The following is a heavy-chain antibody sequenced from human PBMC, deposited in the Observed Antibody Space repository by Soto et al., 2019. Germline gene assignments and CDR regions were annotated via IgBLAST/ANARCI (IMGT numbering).Heavy chain of an antibody. CDR1: GFTFSSYG. D-gene: IGHD2-2*01. CDR2: IWYDGSNK. CDR3: AREGSMPHWFDP. V-gene: IGHV3-33*01. J-gene: IGHJ5*02. Sequence: GXSLRLSCAASGFTFSSYGIHWVHQAPGKGLEWVAVIWYDGSNKYYADSVKGRFTISRDNSKNTLYLQMNSMRAEDTAVYYCAREGSMPHWFDPWGQGTLVTVSS.